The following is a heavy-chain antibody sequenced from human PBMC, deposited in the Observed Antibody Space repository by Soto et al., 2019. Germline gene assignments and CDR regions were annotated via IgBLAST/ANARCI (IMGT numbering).Heavy chain of an antibody. V-gene: IGHV3-30-3*01. D-gene: IGHD3-3*01. CDR1: GFTFSSYA. J-gene: IGHJ6*02. CDR3: ARDRGDFWSGYYYGMDV. Sequence: GGSLRLSCAASGFTFSSYAMHWVRQAPGKGLEWVAVISYDGSNKYYADSVKGRFTISRDNSKNTLYLQMNSLRAEDTAVYYCARDRGDFWSGYYYGMDVWGQGTTVTVSS. CDR2: ISYDGSNK.